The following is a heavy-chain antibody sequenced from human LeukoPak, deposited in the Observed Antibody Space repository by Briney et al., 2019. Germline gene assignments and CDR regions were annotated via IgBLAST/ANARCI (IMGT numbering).Heavy chain of an antibody. CDR1: GYTFTSYD. CDR2: MNPNSGNT. J-gene: IGHJ4*02. D-gene: IGHD6-13*01. V-gene: IGHV1-8*03. CDR3: AKDHVNAGHLDY. Sequence: ASVKVSCKASGYTFTSYDINWVRQATGQGLEWMGWMNPNSGNTGYAQKFQGRVTITRNTSISTAYMELSGLRAEDTAVYYCAKDHVNAGHLDYWGQGTLVTVSS.